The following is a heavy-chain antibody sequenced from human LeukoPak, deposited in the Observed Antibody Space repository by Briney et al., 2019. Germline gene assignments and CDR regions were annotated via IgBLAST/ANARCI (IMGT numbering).Heavy chain of an antibody. Sequence: SETLSLTCTVSGGSFSSYYWSWIRQPPGEGLEWIGYIYYSGSTNYNPSLKSRVTISVDTSKNQFSLKLSSVTAADTAVYYCARDRSGFSYGSLDYYGMDVWGQGTTVTVTS. CDR2: IYYSGST. J-gene: IGHJ6*02. D-gene: IGHD5-18*01. CDR1: GGSFSSYY. V-gene: IGHV4-59*01. CDR3: ARDRSGFSYGSLDYYGMDV.